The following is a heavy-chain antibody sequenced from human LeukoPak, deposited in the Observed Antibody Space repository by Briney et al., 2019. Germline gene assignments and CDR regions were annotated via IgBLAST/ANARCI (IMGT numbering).Heavy chain of an antibody. V-gene: IGHV3-23*01. D-gene: IGHD1-20*01. Sequence: GGSLRLSCAASGFTFSGYAMNWVRQAPGKGLEWVSGISGSGGSTYYADSVKGRFTISRDNSKNTLYLQMNSLRAEDTAVYYCAKSHNWNWFDPWGQGTLVTVSS. CDR1: GFTFSGYA. J-gene: IGHJ5*02. CDR3: AKSHNWNWFDP. CDR2: ISGSGGST.